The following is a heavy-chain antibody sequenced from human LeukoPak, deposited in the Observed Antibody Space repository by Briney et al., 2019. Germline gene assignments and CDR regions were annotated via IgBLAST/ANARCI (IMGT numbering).Heavy chain of an antibody. D-gene: IGHD3-22*01. Sequence: SVKVSCKASGGTFSSYAISWVRQAPGQGLEWMGGIIPTFGTANYAQKFQGRVTITADESTSTAYMELSSLRSEDTAVYYCAGASRPYYYDSSGYYPDYWGQGTLVTVSS. CDR1: GGTFSSYA. J-gene: IGHJ4*02. CDR2: IIPTFGTA. CDR3: AGASRPYYYDSSGYYPDY. V-gene: IGHV1-69*13.